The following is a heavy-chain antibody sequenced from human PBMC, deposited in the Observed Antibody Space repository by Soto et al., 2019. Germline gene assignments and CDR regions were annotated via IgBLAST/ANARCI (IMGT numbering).Heavy chain of an antibody. D-gene: IGHD4-17*01. CDR3: ARDEPRWGYGGYPTDGMAV. CDR1: GGTFSSYA. V-gene: IGHV1-69*12. Sequence: QVQLVQSGAEVKKPGSSVKVSCKASGGTFSSYAISWVRQAPGQGLEWMGGIIPIFGTANYAQKFQGRVTITADESTSTAYMELSSLRSEATAVYYCARDEPRWGYGGYPTDGMAVWGQGTTVNVSS. J-gene: IGHJ6*02. CDR2: IIPIFGTA.